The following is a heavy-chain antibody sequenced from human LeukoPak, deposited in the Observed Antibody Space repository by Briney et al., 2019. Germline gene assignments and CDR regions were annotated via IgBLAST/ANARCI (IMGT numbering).Heavy chain of an antibody. CDR1: GFTFSSLA. CDR2: ISGSGDST. J-gene: IGHJ4*02. Sequence: GGSLRLSCATSGFTFSSLAMSWVRQAPGKGLEWVSGISGSGDSTNYADSVKGRFTISRDNAKDTLCLQMNSLRAEDTAVYYCASEGYTCGWYIVDYWGQGTLVSVSS. D-gene: IGHD6-19*01. V-gene: IGHV3-23*01. CDR3: ASEGYTCGWYIVDY.